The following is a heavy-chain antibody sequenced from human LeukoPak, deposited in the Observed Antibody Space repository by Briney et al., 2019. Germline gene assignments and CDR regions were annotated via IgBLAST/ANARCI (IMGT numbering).Heavy chain of an antibody. CDR2: IRYEGSNK. CDR3: AKVGDSSGYYQNYFDY. J-gene: IGHJ4*02. D-gene: IGHD3-22*01. CDR1: GFTFSSYG. V-gene: IGHV3-30*02. Sequence: GGSLRLSCAASGFTFSSYGMHWVRQAPGKGLEWVAFIRYEGSNKYYADSVKGRFTISRDNSKNTLYLQMNSLRAEDTAVYYCAKVGDSSGYYQNYFDYWGQGTLVTVSS.